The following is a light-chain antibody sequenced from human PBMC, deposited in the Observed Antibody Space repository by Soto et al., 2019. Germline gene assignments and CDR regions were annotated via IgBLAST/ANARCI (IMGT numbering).Light chain of an antibody. Sequence: DIQLTHSPASMSASVGYRFNITCRASQDIGNWMTWYQKKPGKAPKLLIYSASTLVRGVPSRLRGSGYGTELTITISGMQNEDSLTYYCQQAKSFTITFGQGTRLEIK. CDR2: SAS. J-gene: IGKJ5*01. CDR1: QDIGNW. V-gene: IGKV1-12*01. CDR3: QQAKSFTIT.